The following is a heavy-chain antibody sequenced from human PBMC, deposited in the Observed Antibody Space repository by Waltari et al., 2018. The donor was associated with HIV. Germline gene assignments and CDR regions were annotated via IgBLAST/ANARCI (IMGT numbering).Heavy chain of an antibody. V-gene: IGHV3-33*01. Sequence: QVQLVESGGGVVQTGRSLRVSCAASGFTFSSYGMHWVRQAPGKGLEWVAVIWYDGTNKYYADSVKGRFTISRDNSKNTLYLQMNSLRAEDTAVYYCARDRSEGGGYYYYGLDVWGQGTTVTVSS. J-gene: IGHJ6*02. D-gene: IGHD2-15*01. CDR2: IWYDGTNK. CDR1: GFTFSSYG. CDR3: ARDRSEGGGYYYYGLDV.